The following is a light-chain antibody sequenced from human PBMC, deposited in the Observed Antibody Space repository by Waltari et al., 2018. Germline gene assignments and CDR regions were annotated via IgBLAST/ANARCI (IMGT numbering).Light chain of an antibody. CDR1: SGHSSNI. CDR3: QTWGHGTGV. Sequence: QLVLTQSPSASAALGASVKLTSTLSSGHSSNIIAWHHHQPEKGPRHLMKVKSDGSHSKGDEIPARFSGSSSGAERYLPIPSVQSEDEGDYYCQTWGHGTGVFGGVTKLTVL. V-gene: IGLV4-69*01. CDR2: VKSDGSH. J-gene: IGLJ3*02.